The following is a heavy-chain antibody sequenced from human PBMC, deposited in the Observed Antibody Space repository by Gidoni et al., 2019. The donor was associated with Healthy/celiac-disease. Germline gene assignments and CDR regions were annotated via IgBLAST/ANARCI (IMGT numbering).Heavy chain of an antibody. Sequence: QVQLQESGPGLVKPSETLSLTCTVSGGSISSYYWSWIRQPPGKGLEWIGYIYYSGSTNYNPSLKSRVTISVDTSKNQFSLKLSSVTAADTAVYYCARFDYGDPEIYYYYGMDVWGQGTTVTVSS. CDR3: ARFDYGDPEIYYYYGMDV. J-gene: IGHJ6*02. CDR1: GGSISSYY. D-gene: IGHD4-17*01. V-gene: IGHV4-59*01. CDR2: IYYSGST.